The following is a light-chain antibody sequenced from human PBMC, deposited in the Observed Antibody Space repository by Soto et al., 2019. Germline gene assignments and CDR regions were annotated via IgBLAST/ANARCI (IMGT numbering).Light chain of an antibody. Sequence: EIVMTQSPATLSVSPGERATLSCRASQSVSGNLAWYQQRPGQAPRLLIYGASTRAPGIPARVSGSGSGTEFILTLSSLQSEDFAVYYCQQYNNWPPLTFGGGTKVEIK. CDR3: QQYNNWPPLT. CDR1: QSVSGN. J-gene: IGKJ4*01. CDR2: GAS. V-gene: IGKV3-15*01.